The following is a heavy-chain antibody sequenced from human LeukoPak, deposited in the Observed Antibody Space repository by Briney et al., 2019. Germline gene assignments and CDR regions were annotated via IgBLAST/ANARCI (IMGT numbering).Heavy chain of an antibody. CDR2: ISAYNGNT. CDR3: AREPGTIFGVVIMGDYYYYGMDV. J-gene: IGHJ6*02. D-gene: IGHD3-3*01. V-gene: IGHV1-18*01. Sequence: ASVKVSCKASGYTLTSYGISWLRQAPGQGLEWMGWISAYNGNTNYAQKLQGRVTMTTDTSTSTAYMELRSLRSDDTAVYYCAREPGTIFGVVIMGDYYYYGMDVWGQGTTVTVSS. CDR1: GYTLTSYG.